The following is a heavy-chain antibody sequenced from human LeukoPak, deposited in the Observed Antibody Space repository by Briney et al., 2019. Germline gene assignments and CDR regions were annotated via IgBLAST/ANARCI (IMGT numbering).Heavy chain of an antibody. Sequence: GGSLRLSCSASGFTLSSYAMHWVRQAPGKGLEYVSAVSSNGGSTYYADSVKGRFTISRDNSKNTLYLQMSSLRAEDTAVYYCVKDVEPAAATSTYYFDYWGQGTLVTVSS. CDR1: GFTLSSYA. V-gene: IGHV3-64D*09. D-gene: IGHD2-2*01. J-gene: IGHJ4*02. CDR3: VKDVEPAAATSTYYFDY. CDR2: VSSNGGST.